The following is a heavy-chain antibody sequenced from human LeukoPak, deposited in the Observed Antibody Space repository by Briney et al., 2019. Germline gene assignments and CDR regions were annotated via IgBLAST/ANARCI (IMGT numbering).Heavy chain of an antibody. CDR1: GFTFSDSA. J-gene: IGHJ4*02. CDR3: TRVGPSTVVDY. V-gene: IGHV3-73*01. Sequence: GGSVRLSCVASGFTFSDSAIHWVRQASGKGLEWVGRIRSKPQSYATAYDESLKGRFTISRDDSKNTAYLQMSSLKIEDTAVYYCTRVGPSTVVDYWGQGTQVTVSS. D-gene: IGHD1-26*01. CDR2: IRSKPQSYAT.